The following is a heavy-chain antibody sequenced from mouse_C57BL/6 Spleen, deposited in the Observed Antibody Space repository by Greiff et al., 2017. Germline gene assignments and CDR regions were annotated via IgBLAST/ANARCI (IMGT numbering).Heavy chain of an antibody. CDR3: ARTATVVTSPDYYAMDY. CDR1: GYAFSSSW. V-gene: IGHV1-82*01. Sequence: VQLQQSGPALVKPGASVKISCKASGYAFSSSWMNWVKQRPGKGLEWIGRIYPGDGDTNYNGKFKGKATLTADKSSSTAYMQLSSLTSEDSAVYFCARTATVVTSPDYYAMDYWGQGTSVTVSS. CDR2: IYPGDGDT. D-gene: IGHD1-1*01. J-gene: IGHJ4*01.